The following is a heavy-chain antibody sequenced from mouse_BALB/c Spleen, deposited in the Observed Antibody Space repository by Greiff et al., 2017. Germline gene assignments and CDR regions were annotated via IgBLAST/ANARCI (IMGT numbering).Heavy chain of an antibody. CDR3: AREGRGYDHAMDY. V-gene: IGHV5-4*02. CDR2: ISDGGSYT. D-gene: IGHD2-2*01. Sequence: EVKVEESGGGLVKPGGSLKLSCAASGFTFSDYYMYWVRQTPEKRLEWVATISDGGSYTYYPDSVKGRFTISRDNAKNNLYLQMSSLKSEDTAMYYCAREGRGYDHAMDYWGQGTSVTVSA. CDR1: GFTFSDYY. J-gene: IGHJ4*01.